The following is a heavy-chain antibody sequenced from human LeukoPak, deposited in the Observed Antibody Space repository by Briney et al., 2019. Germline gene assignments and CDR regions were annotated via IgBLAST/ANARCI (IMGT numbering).Heavy chain of an antibody. D-gene: IGHD3-22*01. CDR1: GYTFTSYG. V-gene: IGHV1-18*01. CDR2: ISAYNGNT. J-gene: IGHJ4*02. Sequence: ASVKVSCKASGYTFTSYGISWVRQAPGQGLEWMGWISAYNGNTNYAQKFQGRVTMTTDTSTSTAYMELRSLRSDDTAVYYCARDRYGIVVAAIYFDYWGQGTLVTVSS. CDR3: ARDRYGIVVAAIYFDY.